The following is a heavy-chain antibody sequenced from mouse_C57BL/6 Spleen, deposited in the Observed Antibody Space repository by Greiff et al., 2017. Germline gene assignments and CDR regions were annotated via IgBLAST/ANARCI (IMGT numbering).Heavy chain of an antibody. CDR2: INPSHGGT. Sequence: QVQLQQPGTELVKPGASVKLSCKASGYTFTSYWMHWVKQRPGQGLEWIGNINPSHGGTNYNDKFKSKATLTVDKSSSTAYMQLSSLTSEESAVYYGASPTAQADAMDYWGQGTSVTVSS. V-gene: IGHV1-53*01. J-gene: IGHJ4*01. CDR3: ASPTAQADAMDY. D-gene: IGHD3-2*02. CDR1: GYTFTSYW.